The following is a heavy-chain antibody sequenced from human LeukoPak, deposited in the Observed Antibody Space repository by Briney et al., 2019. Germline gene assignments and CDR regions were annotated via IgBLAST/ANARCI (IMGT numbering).Heavy chain of an antibody. CDR2: ISAYNGNT. CDR1: GGTFSSYA. Sequence: ASVKVSCKASGGTFSSYAISWVRQAPGQGLEWMGWISAYNGNTNYAQKLQGRVTMTTDTSTSTAYMELRSLRSDDTAVYYCARDLSGGNYDILTGPYYYYGMDVWGQGTTVTVSS. V-gene: IGHV1-18*01. J-gene: IGHJ6*02. CDR3: ARDLSGGNYDILTGPYYYYGMDV. D-gene: IGHD3-9*01.